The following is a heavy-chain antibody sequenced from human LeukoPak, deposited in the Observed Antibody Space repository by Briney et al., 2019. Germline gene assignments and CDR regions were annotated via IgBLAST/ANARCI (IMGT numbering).Heavy chain of an antibody. CDR2: ISYDGNKK. CDR3: AKDRGSGTYYLIPDY. CDR1: GFLFSGFG. D-gene: IGHD3-10*01. Sequence: GGSLRLSCEASGFLFSGFGMHWVRQSPGKGLEWIAFISYDGNKKYYGDSVKGRFTISRDSSKNILYLQMNSLTTEDTAVYYCAKDRGSGTYYLIPDYWGQGTLVIVSS. J-gene: IGHJ4*02. V-gene: IGHV3-30*02.